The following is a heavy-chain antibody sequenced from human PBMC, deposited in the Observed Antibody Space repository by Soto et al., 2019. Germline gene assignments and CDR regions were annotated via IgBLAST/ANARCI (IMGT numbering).Heavy chain of an antibody. J-gene: IGHJ3*02. D-gene: IGHD1-26*01. CDR2: FYPADSDT. CDR1: GYSFPNYW. V-gene: IGHV5-51*01. CDR3: ARHDFKDSGSYPDAFDI. Sequence: GESLKISCEGSGYSFPNYWIGWVLQRPWKGLEWMGIFYPADSDTRYSPSFQGQVTISVDKSISTAYLQWSSLKASDTALYYCARHDFKDSGSYPDAFDIWGQGTMVTVSS.